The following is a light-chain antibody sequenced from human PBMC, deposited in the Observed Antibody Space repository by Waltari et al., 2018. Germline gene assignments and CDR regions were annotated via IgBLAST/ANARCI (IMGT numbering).Light chain of an antibody. CDR2: VNNDGSH. J-gene: IGLJ2*01. CDR1: SGHSNYA. CDR3: QTWGTGVV. Sequence: QLVLTQSPSASASLGASVTLTCTLSSGHSNYAIAWHQQQPEKGPRFLMKVNNDGSHSKGGGIPDRFSGSSSGAERYRTISSLQSDDEADYYCQTWGTGVVFGGGTKLTVL. V-gene: IGLV4-69*01.